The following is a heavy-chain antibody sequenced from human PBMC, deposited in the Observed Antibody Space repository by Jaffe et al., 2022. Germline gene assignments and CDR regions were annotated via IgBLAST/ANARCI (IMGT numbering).Heavy chain of an antibody. J-gene: IGHJ5*02. CDR2: IVVGSGNT. CDR3: AARPYCSSTSCYGGDNWFDP. Sequence: QMQLVQSGPEVKKPGTSVKVSCKASGFTFTSSAVQWVRQARGQRLEWIGWIVVGSGNTNYAQKFQERVTITRDMSTSTAYMELSSLRSEDTAVYYCAARPYCSSTSCYGGDNWFDPWGQGTLVTVSS. V-gene: IGHV1-58*01. CDR1: GFTFTSSA. D-gene: IGHD2-2*01.